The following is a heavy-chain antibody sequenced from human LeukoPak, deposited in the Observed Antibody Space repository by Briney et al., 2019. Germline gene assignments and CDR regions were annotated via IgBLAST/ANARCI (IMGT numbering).Heavy chain of an antibody. Sequence: ASVRVSCKASGFSFTTYGFSWVRQAPRQGLEWMGWISTYNHDTNYAQKFQGRVTMSTDTSTSTAYMDLRSLRSDDTAVYYCARDPDGDHDFDYWGQGTLVTVSS. CDR3: ARDPDGDHDFDY. CDR1: GFSFTTYG. V-gene: IGHV1-18*01. CDR2: ISTYNHDT. J-gene: IGHJ4*02. D-gene: IGHD4-17*01.